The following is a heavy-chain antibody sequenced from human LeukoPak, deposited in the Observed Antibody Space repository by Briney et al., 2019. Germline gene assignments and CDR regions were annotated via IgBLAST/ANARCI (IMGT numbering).Heavy chain of an antibody. J-gene: IGHJ4*02. CDR1: GGSFSGYY. Sequence: SETLSLTCAVYGGSFSGYYWSWIRQPPGKGLEWIGEINHSGSTNYNPSLKSRVTISVDTSKNQFSLKLSSVTAADTAVYYCARRRGVAAAGDYWGQGTLVTVSS. CDR3: ARRRGVAAAGDY. V-gene: IGHV4-34*01. D-gene: IGHD6-13*01. CDR2: INHSGST.